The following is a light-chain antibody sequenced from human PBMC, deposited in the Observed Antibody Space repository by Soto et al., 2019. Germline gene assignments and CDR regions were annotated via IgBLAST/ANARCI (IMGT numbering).Light chain of an antibody. V-gene: IGLV1-40*01. CDR2: GNS. CDR3: QSYDSSLSGSVV. J-gene: IGLJ2*01. Sequence: QSVLTQPPSVSGAPGQRVTISCTGSSSNIGAGYDVHWYQQLPGTAPKLLIYGNSNRPSGVPDRFSGSKSGTSASLAITGLQVEDEAEYYCQSYDSSLSGSVVFGGGTKLTVL. CDR1: SSNIGAGYD.